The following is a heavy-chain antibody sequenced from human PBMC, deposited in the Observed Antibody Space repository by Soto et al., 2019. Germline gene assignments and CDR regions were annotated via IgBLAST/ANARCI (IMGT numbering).Heavy chain of an antibody. Sequence: PSETLSLTCTVSGGSINSGDYCRSLIRQPPGKGLEWIGYIYYSGSTYYNPPRRSRVTISIDTSKNSLYLQLNSLRDEDTAVYYCAREYYYDSSGYDYWGQGTLVTVSS. D-gene: IGHD3-22*01. CDR1: GGSINSGDYC. V-gene: IGHV4-30-4*01. J-gene: IGHJ4*02. CDR2: IYYSGST. CDR3: AREYYYDSSGYDY.